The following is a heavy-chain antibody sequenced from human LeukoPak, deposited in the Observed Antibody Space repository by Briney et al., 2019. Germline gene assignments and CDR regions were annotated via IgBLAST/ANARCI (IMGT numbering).Heavy chain of an antibody. Sequence: SETLSLTCTVSGGSISSYYWSWIRQPPGKGLEWIGYIYYSGSTNYNPSLKSRVTISVDTSKNQFSLKLSSVTAADTAVYYCARRAYYDSGGDNYYYGMDVWGQGTTVTVSS. CDR3: ARRAYYDSGGDNYYYGMDV. J-gene: IGHJ6*02. CDR1: GGSISSYY. D-gene: IGHD3-22*01. CDR2: IYYSGST. V-gene: IGHV4-59*01.